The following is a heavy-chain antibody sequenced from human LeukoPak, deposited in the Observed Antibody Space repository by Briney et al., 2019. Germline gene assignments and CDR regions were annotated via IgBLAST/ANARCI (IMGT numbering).Heavy chain of an antibody. CDR1: GGSFSGYY. CDR2: INHSGST. Sequence: SETLSLTCAVCGGSFSGYYWSWIRQPPGKGLEWIGEINHSGSTNYNPSLKSRVTISVDTSKNQFSLKLSSVTAADTAVYYCARGKPLGFDYWGQGTLVTVSS. D-gene: IGHD3-16*01. V-gene: IGHV4-34*01. CDR3: ARGKPLGFDY. J-gene: IGHJ4*02.